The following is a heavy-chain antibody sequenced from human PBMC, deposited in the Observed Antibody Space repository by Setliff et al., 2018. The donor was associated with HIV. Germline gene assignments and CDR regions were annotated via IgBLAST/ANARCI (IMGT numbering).Heavy chain of an antibody. D-gene: IGHD6-6*01. Sequence: SETLSLTCTVSGDSISTDYWTWIRQPPGKGREWIGYIYNSASTDYNPSLKSRVTISVDTSKNQFSLKLSSVTAADTAVYYCARSDGQLDPYYYYGIDVWGQGTTVTVSS. CDR3: ARSDGQLDPYYYYGIDV. V-gene: IGHV4-4*09. CDR1: GDSISTDY. CDR2: IYNSAST. J-gene: IGHJ6*02.